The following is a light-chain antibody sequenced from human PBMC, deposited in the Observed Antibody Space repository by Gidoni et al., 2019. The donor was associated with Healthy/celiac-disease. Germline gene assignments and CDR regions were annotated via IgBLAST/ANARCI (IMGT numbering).Light chain of an antibody. CDR2: GAS. J-gene: IGKJ4*01. V-gene: IGKV3-15*01. Sequence: EIVMTQSPATLSVSPGERATLSCRASQSVSSNLAWYQQKPGQSPRLLIYGASTRATGIPARFSGSVSGTDFTLTISSLQSEDFAVYYCQQYNDWPLLTFGGGTKVEIK. CDR1: QSVSSN. CDR3: QQYNDWPLLT.